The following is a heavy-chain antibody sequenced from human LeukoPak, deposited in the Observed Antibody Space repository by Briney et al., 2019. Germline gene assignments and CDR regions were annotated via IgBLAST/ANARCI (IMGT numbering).Heavy chain of an antibody. CDR2: INHSGST. D-gene: IGHD2/OR15-2a*01. CDR3: AGRIN. V-gene: IGHV4-39*07. Sequence: SETLSLTCTVSGGSISSSSYYWGWIRQPPGKGLEWIGEINHSGSTNYNPSLKSRVTISVDTSKNQFSLKLSSVTAADTAVYYCAGRINWGQGTLVTVSS. CDR1: GGSISSSSYY. J-gene: IGHJ4*02.